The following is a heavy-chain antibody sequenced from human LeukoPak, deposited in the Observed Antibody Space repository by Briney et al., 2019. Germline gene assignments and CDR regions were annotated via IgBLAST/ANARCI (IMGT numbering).Heavy chain of an antibody. CDR3: ARDSSEFRSLIPH. CDR1: GGTFSSYA. Sequence: ASVKVSCKASGGTFSSYAISWVRQAPGRGLEWMGGIIPMFGTAKYAQKFQGRVTITADESTSTAYMELRSLRSEDTAVYYCARDSSEFRSLIPHWGRGTLVTVSS. CDR2: IIPMFGTA. V-gene: IGHV1-69*13. D-gene: IGHD2-21*01. J-gene: IGHJ1*01.